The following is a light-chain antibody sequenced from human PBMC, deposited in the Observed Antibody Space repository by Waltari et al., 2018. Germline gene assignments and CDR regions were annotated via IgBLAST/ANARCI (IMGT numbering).Light chain of an antibody. CDR2: RVS. Sequence: DVVMPQSPLSLPVTPGPAASISCNPSQSLVHSDGNTHLNWFQQRPGQSPRRLIYRVSNRDSGVPDRFSGSGSGTDFTLKISRVEAEDVGVYYCMQGTHWPYTFGQGTKLDIK. J-gene: IGKJ2*01. CDR1: QSLVHSDGNTH. V-gene: IGKV2-30*02. CDR3: MQGTHWPYT.